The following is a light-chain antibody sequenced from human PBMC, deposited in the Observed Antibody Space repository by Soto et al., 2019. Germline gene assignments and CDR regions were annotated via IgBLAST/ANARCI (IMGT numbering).Light chain of an antibody. CDR1: QSVSTN. J-gene: IGKJ1*01. V-gene: IGKV3-15*01. Sequence: EILMTQSPATLSVFPGERATLSCRASQSVSTNIAWYQQKPGQAPRLLIYGASTRATGIPAGFSGSGSGTEFTLTISSLQSEDFAVYSCQQYHNWPQTFGQGTKVEIK. CDR2: GAS. CDR3: QQYHNWPQT.